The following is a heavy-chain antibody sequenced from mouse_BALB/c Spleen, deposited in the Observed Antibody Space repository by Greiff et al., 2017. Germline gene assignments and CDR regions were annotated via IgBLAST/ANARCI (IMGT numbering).Heavy chain of an antibody. V-gene: IGHV5-2*01. CDR2: INSDGGST. D-gene: IGHD2-4*01. CDR3: AKLDYDGGMDY. Sequence: EVKLMESGGGLVQPGASLKLSCESNEYDFPSHDMSWVRKTPEQRLELVAAINSDGGSTYYPDTMERRFIIARDNTKKTLYLQMSRLRAEDTALYYCAKLDYDGGMDYWGQGTPVTVSA. J-gene: IGHJ4*01. CDR1: EYDFPSHD.